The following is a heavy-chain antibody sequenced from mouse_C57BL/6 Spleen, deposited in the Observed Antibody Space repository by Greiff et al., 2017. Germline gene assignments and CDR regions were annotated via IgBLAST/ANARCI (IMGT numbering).Heavy chain of an antibody. V-gene: IGHV1-50*01. J-gene: IGHJ4*01. D-gene: IGHD1-1*01. CDR2: IDPSDSYT. Sequence: VQLQQPGAELVKPGASVKLSCKASGYTFTSYWMQWVKQRPGQGLEWIGEIDPSDSYTNYNQKFKGKATLTVDTSSSTAYMQLSSLTSEDSAVYYCARPPLYYGSSYYAMDYWGQGTSVTVSS. CDR3: ARPPLYYGSSYYAMDY. CDR1: GYTFTSYW.